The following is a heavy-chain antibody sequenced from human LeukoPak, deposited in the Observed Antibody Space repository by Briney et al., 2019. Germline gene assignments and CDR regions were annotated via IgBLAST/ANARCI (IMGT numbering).Heavy chain of an antibody. Sequence: AETLSLTCAVYGGSFSGYYWSWIRQPPGKGLGWIGEINHSGSTNYNPSLKSRVTISVDTSKNQFSLKLSSVTAADTAVYYCARGIVGATDFDYWGQGTLVTVSS. CDR2: INHSGST. V-gene: IGHV4-34*01. J-gene: IGHJ4*02. CDR1: GGSFSGYY. CDR3: ARGIVGATDFDY. D-gene: IGHD1-26*01.